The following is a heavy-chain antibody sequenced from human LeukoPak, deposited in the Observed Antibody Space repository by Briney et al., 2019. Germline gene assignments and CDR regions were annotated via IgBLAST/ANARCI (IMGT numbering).Heavy chain of an antibody. V-gene: IGHV4-59*08. Sequence: SETLSLTCTVSGGSIGSYYWSWIRQPPGKGLEWIGYVYYSGSTNYNPSLKSRVTISVDTSKNQFSLKLSSVTAADTAVYYCARHAHYYDSSGYYTLDYWGQGTLVTVSS. CDR1: GGSIGSYY. D-gene: IGHD3-22*01. CDR3: ARHAHYYDSSGYYTLDY. J-gene: IGHJ4*02. CDR2: VYYSGST.